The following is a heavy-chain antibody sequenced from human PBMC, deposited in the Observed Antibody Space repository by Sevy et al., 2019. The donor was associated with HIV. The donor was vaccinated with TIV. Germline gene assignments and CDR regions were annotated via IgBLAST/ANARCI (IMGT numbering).Heavy chain of an antibody. Sequence: GGSLRLSCAASGFTFSTYAMTWVRQAPGKGLEWVSVITIGGGSRYYADSVKGRFTISRDNSKNNLYLQMNSLRAEDTAVYYCAKDRVSGTYYTGDFDYWGQGTLVTVSS. CDR2: ITIGGGSR. J-gene: IGHJ4*02. CDR3: AKDRVSGTYYTGDFDY. D-gene: IGHD3-10*01. V-gene: IGHV3-23*01. CDR1: GFTFSTYA.